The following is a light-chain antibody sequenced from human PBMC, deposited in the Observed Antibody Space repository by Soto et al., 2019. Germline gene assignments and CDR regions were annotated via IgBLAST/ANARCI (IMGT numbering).Light chain of an antibody. CDR2: DVS. Sequence: QSVLTQPASVSGSPGQSITISCTGTSSDVGGYNYVSWYQQHPGKAPKLMIYDVSNRPSGVSNRFSGSKSGNTASLTISGLQAEDEADYYCSSHVVFGGGTKLTVL. CDR3: SSHVV. J-gene: IGLJ2*01. CDR1: SSDVGGYNY. V-gene: IGLV2-14*01.